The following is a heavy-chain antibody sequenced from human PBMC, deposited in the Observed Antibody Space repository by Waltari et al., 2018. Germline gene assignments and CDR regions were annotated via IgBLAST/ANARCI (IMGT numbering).Heavy chain of an antibody. V-gene: IGHV4-59*01. D-gene: IGHD6-13*01. J-gene: IGHJ4*02. Sequence: QVQLQESGPGLVKPSETLSLTCTVSGGSISSYYWSWIRQPPGKGLEWIGYIYYSGRPNYNPSLKSRVTISVDTSKNQFSLKLSSVTAADTAVYYCARVTGIAAAGKFDYWGQGTLVTVSS. CDR3: ARVTGIAAAGKFDY. CDR1: GGSISSYY. CDR2: IYYSGRP.